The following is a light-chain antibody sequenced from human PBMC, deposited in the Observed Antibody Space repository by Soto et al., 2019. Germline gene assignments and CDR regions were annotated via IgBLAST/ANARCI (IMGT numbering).Light chain of an antibody. V-gene: IGLV2-14*01. J-gene: IGLJ1*01. CDR2: EVN. CDR1: SSDVGGYDY. CDR3: SSYVTASTAV. Sequence: QSVLTQPASVSGSPGQSITISCTGTSSDVGGYDYVSWYQQHPGKAPKLMIYEVNYRPSGVSDRFSGSKSGNTASLTISGLQAEEEADYCCSSYVTASTAVFGTATKLTVL.